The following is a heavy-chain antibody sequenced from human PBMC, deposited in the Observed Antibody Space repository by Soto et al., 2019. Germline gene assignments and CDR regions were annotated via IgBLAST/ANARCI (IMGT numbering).Heavy chain of an antibody. CDR2: IKQDGSEE. CDR1: GFTFGSYW. J-gene: IGHJ4*02. CDR3: ARGYRGILDY. Sequence: PGGSLRLSCAASGFTFGSYWMSWVRQAPGKGLEWVANIKQDGSEEFYVDSVKGRFTISRDNAKNSLYMQMNSLSAEHTAVYYCARGYRGILDYWGQGTLVTVSS. V-gene: IGHV3-7*01. D-gene: IGHD3-16*02.